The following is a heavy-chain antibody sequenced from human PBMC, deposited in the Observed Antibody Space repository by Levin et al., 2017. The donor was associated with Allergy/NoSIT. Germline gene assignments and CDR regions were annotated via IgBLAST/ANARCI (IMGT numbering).Heavy chain of an antibody. D-gene: IGHD3-22*01. J-gene: IGHJ4*02. V-gene: IGHV3-23*01. CDR3: AKDQDYDSSGYYFDY. CDR2: ISGSGGST. CDR1: GFTFSSYA. Sequence: GESLKISCAASGFTFSSYAMSWVRQAPGKGLEWVSAISGSGGSTYYADSVKGRFTISRDNSKNTLYLQMNSLRAEDTAVYYCAKDQDYDSSGYYFDYWGQGTLVTVSS.